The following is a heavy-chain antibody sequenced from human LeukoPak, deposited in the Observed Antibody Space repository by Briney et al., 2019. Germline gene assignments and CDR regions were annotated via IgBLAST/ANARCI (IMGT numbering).Heavy chain of an antibody. Sequence: GESLKISCKCSGYSFASYWIGWVRQMPGKGLEWMGVIYPGDSDTRYSPSFQGQVTISADKSISTAYLQWSGLKASDTAMYYCARYSGAKGDYWGQGTLVTVSS. CDR3: ARYSGAKGDY. J-gene: IGHJ4*02. D-gene: IGHD1-26*01. CDR2: IYPGDSDT. V-gene: IGHV5-51*01. CDR1: GYSFASYW.